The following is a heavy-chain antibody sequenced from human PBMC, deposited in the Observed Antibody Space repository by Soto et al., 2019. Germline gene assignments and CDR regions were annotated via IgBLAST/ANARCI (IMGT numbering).Heavy chain of an antibody. CDR1: GFTFSSYA. CDR3: AKDLRMGGGSCFDC. Sequence: EVQLLESGGGLVQPGGSLRLSCAPSGFTFSSYAMSWVRQAPGKGLEWVSAISGSGGNKYYADSVKGRFTISRYNSKNTLCLHMNSLRVEDTAVYYCAKDLRMGGGSCFDCWGQGTLVTVSS. D-gene: IGHD2-15*01. V-gene: IGHV3-23*01. J-gene: IGHJ4*02. CDR2: ISGSGGNK.